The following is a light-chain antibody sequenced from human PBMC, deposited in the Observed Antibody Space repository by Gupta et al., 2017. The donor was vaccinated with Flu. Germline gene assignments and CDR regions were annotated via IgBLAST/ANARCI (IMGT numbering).Light chain of an antibody. V-gene: IGLV2-11*01. J-gene: IGLJ1*01. CDR2: DVS. CDR3: SAHAGSDTWV. Sequence: QSAPTQPRSVSGSPGQSVTIPCTGTSNDVGSSNRVSWYQQRPGKAPNLFFYDVSRSTAGAPGRFSVSKAGNTASLTISGPEADAVADYYGSAHAGSDTWVFGAGTTVTVL. CDR1: SNDVGSSNR.